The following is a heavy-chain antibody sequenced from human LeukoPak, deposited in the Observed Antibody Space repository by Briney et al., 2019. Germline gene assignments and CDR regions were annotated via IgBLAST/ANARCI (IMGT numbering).Heavy chain of an antibody. Sequence: PGGTLRLSCAASGFTFRRYGMSWVRQAPGKGLEWVSAISGSGGNTYYADSVKGRFTISRDNAKNSLYLQMNSLRAEDTAVYYCARELTPYYYMDVWGKGTTVTIS. CDR2: ISGSGGNT. D-gene: IGHD2-15*01. CDR1: GFTFRRYG. V-gene: IGHV3-23*01. CDR3: ARELTPYYYMDV. J-gene: IGHJ6*03.